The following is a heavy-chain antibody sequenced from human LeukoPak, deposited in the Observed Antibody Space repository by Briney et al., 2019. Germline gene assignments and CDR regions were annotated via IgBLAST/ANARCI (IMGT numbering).Heavy chain of an antibody. V-gene: IGHV5-51*01. J-gene: IGHJ6*03. CDR2: IYPGDSDT. CDR1: GYRFTSYW. D-gene: IGHD2-21*01. Sequence: GASLKISCKGSGYRFTSYWNGWVRPMPGKGLEWMGIIYPGDSDTRYSPSFQGQVTIPADKSISTAYLQWSSLKASDTAMYYCARGCGGDCYSAHYYYYYMDVWGKGTTVTVSS. CDR3: ARGCGGDCYSAHYYYYYMDV.